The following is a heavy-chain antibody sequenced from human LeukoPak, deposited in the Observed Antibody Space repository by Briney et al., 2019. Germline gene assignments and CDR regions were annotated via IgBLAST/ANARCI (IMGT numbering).Heavy chain of an antibody. CDR3: ARCGGYSSGWYRGWFDP. CDR1: GGSFSGYY. J-gene: IGHJ5*02. Sequence: SETLSLTCAVYGGSFSGYYWSWIRQPPGKGLEWIGEINHSGSTNYNPSLKSRVTISVDTSKNQFSLELSSVTAADTAVYYCARCGGYSSGWYRGWFDPWGQGTLVTVSS. V-gene: IGHV4-34*01. D-gene: IGHD6-19*01. CDR2: INHSGST.